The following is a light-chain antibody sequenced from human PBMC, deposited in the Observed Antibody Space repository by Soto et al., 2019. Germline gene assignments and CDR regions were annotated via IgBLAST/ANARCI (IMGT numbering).Light chain of an antibody. CDR3: QQGDTFPLT. CDR1: QGVKHW. V-gene: IGKV1-12*01. Sequence: DIQMTQSPSSVSASVGDRVTITCRASQGVKHWLAWYQQKPGKAPKVVISIGSRLQSGVPSRFSGSGSETDFTLTITSLQPEDSATYYCQQGDTFPLTFGGGTKLEI. CDR2: IGS. J-gene: IGKJ4*01.